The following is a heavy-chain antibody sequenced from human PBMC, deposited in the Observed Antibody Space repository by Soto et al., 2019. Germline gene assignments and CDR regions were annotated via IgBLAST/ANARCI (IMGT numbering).Heavy chain of an antibody. CDR1: GGSISSYY. Sequence: SETLSLTCTVSGGSISSYYWSWIRQPAGKGLEWIGRIYTSGTTNYNPSLKSRVTMSVDTPKNQFSLKLSSVTAADTAVYYCARDYSIFSEMYYFDYWGQGTLVTVSS. D-gene: IGHD3-3*02. J-gene: IGHJ4*02. CDR3: ARDYSIFSEMYYFDY. CDR2: IYTSGTT. V-gene: IGHV4-4*07.